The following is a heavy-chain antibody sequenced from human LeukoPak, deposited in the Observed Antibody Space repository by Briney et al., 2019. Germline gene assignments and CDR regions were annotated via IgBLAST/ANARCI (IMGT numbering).Heavy chain of an antibody. CDR1: GGSISNYY. CDR3: AGGPPRLGFDF. V-gene: IGHV4-59*01. D-gene: IGHD4-11*01. Sequence: SETLSLTCTVSGGSISNYYWSWIRQPPGKGLEWIGYVYYSGSTNYNPSLKSRLTISVDTSKNQFSLKLKSVTAADTAVYYCAGGPPRLGFDFWGQGTLVTVPS. CDR2: VYYSGST. J-gene: IGHJ4*02.